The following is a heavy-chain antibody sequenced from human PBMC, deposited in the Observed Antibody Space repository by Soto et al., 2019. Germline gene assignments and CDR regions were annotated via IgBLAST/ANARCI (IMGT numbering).Heavy chain of an antibody. Sequence: SETLSLTCAVYGGSFSGYYWSWIRQPPGKGLEWIGKINHTGSTNYNPSLKSRVTISVDTSKNQFSLKLSSVTAADTAVYYCARSGYEGYYYYMDVWGKGTTVTVSS. D-gene: IGHD3-16*01. V-gene: IGHV4-34*01. CDR3: ARSGYEGYYYYMDV. CDR1: GGSFSGYY. CDR2: INHTGST. J-gene: IGHJ6*03.